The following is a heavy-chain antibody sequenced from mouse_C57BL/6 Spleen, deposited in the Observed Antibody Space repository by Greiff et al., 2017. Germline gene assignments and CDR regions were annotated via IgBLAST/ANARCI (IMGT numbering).Heavy chain of an antibody. D-gene: IGHD4-1*01. CDR1: GYTFTSYW. V-gene: IGHV1-64*01. CDR2: IHPNSGST. CDR3: AGSNWDAWFAY. J-gene: IGHJ3*01. Sequence: QVQLKESGAELVKPGASVKLSCKASGYTFTSYWMHWVKQRPGQGLEWIGMIHPNSGSTNYNEKFKSKATLTVDKSSSTAYMQLSSLTSEDSAVYYWAGSNWDAWFAYWGQGTLVTVSA.